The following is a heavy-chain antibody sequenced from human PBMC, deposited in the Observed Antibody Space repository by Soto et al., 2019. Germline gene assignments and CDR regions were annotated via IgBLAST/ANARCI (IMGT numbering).Heavy chain of an antibody. CDR3: AKDIARYSGYEGAFDI. J-gene: IGHJ3*02. CDR2: LSWNGISI. CDR1: GFTFDDYA. V-gene: IGHV3-9*01. Sequence: ESGGGWVQPGRSLRLSCAASGFTFDDYAMHWVRQAPGKGLEWVSGLSWNGISIGYADSVKGRFTISRDNAKNSLYLQMNSLRAEDTAFYYCAKDIARYSGYEGAFDIWGQGTMVTVSS. D-gene: IGHD5-12*01.